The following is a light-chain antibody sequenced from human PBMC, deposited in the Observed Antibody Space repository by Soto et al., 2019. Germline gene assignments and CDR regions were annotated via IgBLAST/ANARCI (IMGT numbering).Light chain of an antibody. J-gene: IGLJ2*01. CDR2: GNS. CDR3: QSYDSRLRV. V-gene: IGLV1-40*01. CDR1: SSNTGTNYD. Sequence: QSVLTQPPSVSGAPGQRVTISCTGSSSNTGTNYDVHWYQQLPGTAPKLLIYGNSNRPSGVPDRFSGSKSGTSASLAITGIQAEDEADYYCQSYDSRLRVFGGGTKLTVL.